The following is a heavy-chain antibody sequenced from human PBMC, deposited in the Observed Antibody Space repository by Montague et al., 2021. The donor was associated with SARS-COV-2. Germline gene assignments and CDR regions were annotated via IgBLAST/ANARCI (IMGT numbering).Heavy chain of an antibody. Sequence: SETLSLTCTVSGGSISSYYWSWIRQPPGKGLEWIGYIYYSGSTNYNPSLKSRVTISVDTSKNQFSLKLSSVTAADTAVYYCARHHQFGGVRPWGQGTLVTVSS. V-gene: IGHV4-59*08. J-gene: IGHJ5*02. CDR1: GGSISSYY. CDR2: IYYSGST. D-gene: IGHD3-16*01. CDR3: ARHHQFGGVRP.